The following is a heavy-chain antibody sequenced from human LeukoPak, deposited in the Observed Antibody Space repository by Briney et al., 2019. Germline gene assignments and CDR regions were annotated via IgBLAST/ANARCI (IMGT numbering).Heavy chain of an antibody. CDR2: IKQDGSEK. V-gene: IGHV3-7*01. CDR1: GFTFSSYW. J-gene: IGHJ3*02. Sequence: GGSLRLSCAASGFTFSSYWMSWVRQAPGKGLEWVANIKQDGSEKYYVDSVKGRFTISRDNAKNSLYLQMNSLRAEDTAVYYCARVLEQLGDAFDIWGQGTMVTVSS. D-gene: IGHD6-6*01. CDR3: ARVLEQLGDAFDI.